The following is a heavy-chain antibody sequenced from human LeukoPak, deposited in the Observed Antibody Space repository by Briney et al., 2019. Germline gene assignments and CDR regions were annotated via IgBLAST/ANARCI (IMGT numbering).Heavy chain of an antibody. CDR2: MNPNSGNT. D-gene: IGHD6-13*01. J-gene: IGHJ6*02. Sequence: ASVKVSCKASGYTFTSYDINWVRQATGQGLEWMGWMNPNSGNTGYAQKFQARVTMTRNTSISTAYMELSSLRSEDTAVYYCAREHNGYSSSWFSYYYYGMDVWGQGTTVTVSS. V-gene: IGHV1-8*01. CDR3: AREHNGYSSSWFSYYYYGMDV. CDR1: GYTFTSYD.